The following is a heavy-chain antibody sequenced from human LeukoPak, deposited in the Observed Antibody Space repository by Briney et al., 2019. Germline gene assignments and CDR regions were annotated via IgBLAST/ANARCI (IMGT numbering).Heavy chain of an antibody. V-gene: IGHV4-4*09. J-gene: IGHJ6*03. Sequence: SETLSLTCTVSGGSISSYYWRWIRQPPGKGLEWIGYIYTSGSTNYNPSLKSRVTISVDTSKNQFSLKLNSVTAADTAVYYCAVSFYYYYYMDVWGKGTTVTVSS. CDR2: IYTSGST. CDR1: GGSISSYY. CDR3: AVSFYYYYYMDV.